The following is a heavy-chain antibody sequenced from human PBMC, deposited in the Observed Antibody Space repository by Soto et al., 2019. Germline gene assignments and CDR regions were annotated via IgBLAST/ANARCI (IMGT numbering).Heavy chain of an antibody. J-gene: IGHJ4*02. D-gene: IGHD2-15*01. Sequence: QVQLQQWGAGLVKPSETLSLTCAVYGGSFSGYYWSWIRQPPGKGLEWIGEINHSGSTNYNPSLKSRVTISVDTSKNQFSLKLSSVTAADTAVYYCARVMMNCSGGSCYYFDYWGQGTLVTVSS. CDR3: ARVMMNCSGGSCYYFDY. CDR2: INHSGST. CDR1: GGSFSGYY. V-gene: IGHV4-34*01.